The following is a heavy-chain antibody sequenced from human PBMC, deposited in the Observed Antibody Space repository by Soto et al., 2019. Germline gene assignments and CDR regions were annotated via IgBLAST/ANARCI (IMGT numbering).Heavy chain of an antibody. CDR1: GYSIRNGYY. CDR3: ARVGPYCGGDCYSPPP. V-gene: IGHV4-38-2*02. Sequence: SETLSLTCTVSGYSIRNGYYWGWIRQPPGKGLEWIGTIYHSGSTYYNPSLKSRVTVSVDASENHFSLKLSSVTAADTAVYYCARVGPYCGGDCYSPPPWGQGTLVTVSS. J-gene: IGHJ5*02. D-gene: IGHD2-21*02. CDR2: IYHSGST.